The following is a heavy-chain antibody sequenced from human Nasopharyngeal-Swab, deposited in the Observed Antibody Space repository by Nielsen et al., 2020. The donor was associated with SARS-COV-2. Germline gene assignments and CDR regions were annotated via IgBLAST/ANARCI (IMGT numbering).Heavy chain of an antibody. J-gene: IGHJ4*02. D-gene: IGHD6-13*01. Sequence: GESLKISCAASGFTFSSSAMSWVRQAPGKGLEWVSTIRVSGSSTYCTDSVKGRFTISRDNAKNSLYLQMNSLRAEDTAVYYCARERIAAAGTDYWGQGTLVTVSS. V-gene: IGHV3-23*01. CDR2: IRVSGSST. CDR3: ARERIAAAGTDY. CDR1: GFTFSSSA.